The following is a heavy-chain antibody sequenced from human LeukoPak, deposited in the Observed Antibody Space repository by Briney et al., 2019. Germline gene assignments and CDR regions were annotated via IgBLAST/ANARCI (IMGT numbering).Heavy chain of an antibody. Sequence: GESLKISCKGSGYRFTSYWIAWLRQMPGKGLEWMGIIYPGDSDTRYSPSFQGQVTISADKSINTAYLQWSSLKASDTAMYYCARQGYCGGDCYSFFEYWGQGTLVTVSS. CDR1: GYRFTSYW. V-gene: IGHV5-51*01. CDR2: IYPGDSDT. CDR3: ARQGYCGGDCYSFFEY. J-gene: IGHJ4*02. D-gene: IGHD2-21*02.